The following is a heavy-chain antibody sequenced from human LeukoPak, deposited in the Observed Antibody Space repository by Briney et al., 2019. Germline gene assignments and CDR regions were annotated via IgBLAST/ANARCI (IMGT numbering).Heavy chain of an antibody. CDR1: GFTFRSYG. Sequence: GGSLRLSCAASGFTFRSYGMHWVRQAPGKGLEWVAFIRYDGSNKYYADSVKGRFTISRDNAKSSLYLQMNSLRAEDTAVYYCARAYSETYGLGYYYMDVWGKGTTVTISS. CDR3: ARAYSETYGLGYYYMDV. J-gene: IGHJ6*03. D-gene: IGHD1-26*01. V-gene: IGHV3-30*02. CDR2: IRYDGSNK.